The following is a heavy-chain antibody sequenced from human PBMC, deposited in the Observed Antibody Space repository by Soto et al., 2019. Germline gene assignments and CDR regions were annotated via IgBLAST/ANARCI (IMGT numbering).Heavy chain of an antibody. V-gene: IGHV4-30-2*01. J-gene: IGHJ5*02. CDR2: IYHSGST. D-gene: IGHD4-17*01. Sequence: PSVTMSLTXAVSGDSIRSGGYSWSWIRQPPGKGLEWIGYIYHSGSTYYNPSLKSRVTISVDRSKNQFSLKLSSVTAADTAVYYCARFYGDYYNWFDPWGQGTLVTVSS. CDR3: ARFYGDYYNWFDP. CDR1: GDSIRSGGYS.